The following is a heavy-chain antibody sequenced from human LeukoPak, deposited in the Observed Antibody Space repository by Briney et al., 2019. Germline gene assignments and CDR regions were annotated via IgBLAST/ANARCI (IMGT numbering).Heavy chain of an antibody. V-gene: IGHV3-21*01. Sequence: GGSLRLSCVASGFTFSSYWMHWVRQDPRKGLEWVSSISSSSSYIYYADSVKGRFTISRDNAKNSLYLQMNSLRAEDTAVYYCAREGVVTPSPDYWGQGTLVTVSS. D-gene: IGHD4-23*01. CDR2: ISSSSSYI. CDR3: AREGVVTPSPDY. J-gene: IGHJ4*02. CDR1: GFTFSSYW.